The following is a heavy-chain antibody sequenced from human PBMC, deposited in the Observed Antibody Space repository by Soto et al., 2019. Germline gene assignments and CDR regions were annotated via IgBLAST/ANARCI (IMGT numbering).Heavy chain of an antibody. J-gene: IGHJ5*02. CDR2: SNAGNGNT. D-gene: IGHD3-3*01. Sequence: QVQLVQSGAEKKKPGASVKVSCKASGYTFTSYAIHWVRQAPGQRLEWMGWSNAGNGNTKYSQKFQGRVTITRDTSASTAYMELSSLRSEDTAVYYCARGFPLGFDPWGQGTLVTVSS. CDR3: ARGFPLGFDP. V-gene: IGHV1-3*05. CDR1: GYTFTSYA.